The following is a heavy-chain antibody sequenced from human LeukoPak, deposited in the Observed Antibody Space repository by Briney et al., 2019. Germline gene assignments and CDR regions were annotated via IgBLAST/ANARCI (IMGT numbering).Heavy chain of an antibody. CDR3: AKPARTDYADY. CDR1: GFIFRSYG. D-gene: IGHD1-14*01. V-gene: IGHV3-23*01. J-gene: IGHJ4*02. Sequence: GGSLRLSCAASGFIFRSYGMSWVRQAPGKGLEWVSAISGSGGSTYYADSVKGRFTISRDNAKNSLYLQMNSLRAEDTAVYYCAKPARTDYADYWGQGTLVTVSS. CDR2: ISGSGGST.